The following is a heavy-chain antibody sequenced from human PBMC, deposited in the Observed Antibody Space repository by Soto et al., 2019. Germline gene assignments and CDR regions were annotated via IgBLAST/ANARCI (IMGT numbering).Heavy chain of an antibody. Sequence: QVHLVQSEAEVKKAGASVKVSCTSSGYTLTSYGISWMRQAPGQGLEWMGWISAYNGNTNYAQKLQGRVTMTTDTATSTAYMELRSLRSDDTSVYYCARDLIGGHRDYWGQGTLVTVSS. CDR1: GYTLTSYG. D-gene: IGHD1-26*01. V-gene: IGHV1-18*01. CDR3: ARDLIGGHRDY. J-gene: IGHJ4*02. CDR2: ISAYNGNT.